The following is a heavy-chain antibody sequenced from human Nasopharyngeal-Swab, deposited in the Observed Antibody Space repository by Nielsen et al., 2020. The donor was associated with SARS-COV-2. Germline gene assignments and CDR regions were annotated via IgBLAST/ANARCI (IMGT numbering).Heavy chain of an antibody. V-gene: IGHV1-69*04. CDR3: AHDGYNYYYYGMDV. J-gene: IGHJ6*02. Sequence: SVKVSCKASGGTFSSYAISWVRQAPGQGLEWMGRIIPILGIANYAQKFQGRVTITADKSTSTAYKELSSLRSEDTAVYYCAHDGYNYYYYGMDVWGQGTTVTVSS. CDR2: IIPILGIA. CDR1: GGTFSSYA. D-gene: IGHD5-24*01.